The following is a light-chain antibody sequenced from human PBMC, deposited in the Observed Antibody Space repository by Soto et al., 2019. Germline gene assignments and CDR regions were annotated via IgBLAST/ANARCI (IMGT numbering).Light chain of an antibody. CDR2: GAS. Sequence: EIVLTQSPGTLSLSPGERATLSCRASQSVSSSYLAWYQQKPGQAPRLLIYGASSRATGIPDRFIGSGSGTDFTLTISRLEPEDFAVYYCEQYDSSFWTFGQGTKVDIK. CDR1: QSVSSSY. J-gene: IGKJ1*01. V-gene: IGKV3-20*01. CDR3: EQYDSSFWT.